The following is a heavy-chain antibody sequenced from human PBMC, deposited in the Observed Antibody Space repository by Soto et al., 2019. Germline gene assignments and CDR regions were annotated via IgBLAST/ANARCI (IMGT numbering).Heavy chain of an antibody. D-gene: IGHD2-15*01. CDR1: GFTFSSYA. J-gene: IGHJ4*02. CDR3: AKDMGYCSGGSCSKNFDY. Sequence: EVQLLESGGGLVQPGGSLRLSCAASGFTFSSYAMSWVRQAPGKGLEWVSAISGSGGSTYYADSVKGRFTISRDNSKNTLYLQMNSLRAEDTAVYYCAKDMGYCSGGSCSKNFDYWGQGTLVTVSS. CDR2: ISGSGGST. V-gene: IGHV3-23*01.